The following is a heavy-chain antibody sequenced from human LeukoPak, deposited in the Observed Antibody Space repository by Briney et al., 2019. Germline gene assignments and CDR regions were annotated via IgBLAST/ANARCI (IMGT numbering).Heavy chain of an antibody. Sequence: GGSLRLSCAASGFTFSSNGMNWVRQAPGKGLEWVSYISATGGTIYYADSVKGRSTISRDNSKNTLYLQMNSLRAEDTAVYYCAKGSGSTRGPFDYWGQGTLVTVSS. CDR3: AKGSGSTRGPFDY. CDR1: GFTFSSNG. J-gene: IGHJ4*02. D-gene: IGHD1-26*01. V-gene: IGHV3-48*01. CDR2: ISATGGTI.